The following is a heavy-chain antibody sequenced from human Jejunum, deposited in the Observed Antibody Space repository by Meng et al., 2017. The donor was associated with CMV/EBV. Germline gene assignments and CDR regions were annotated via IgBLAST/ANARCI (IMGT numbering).Heavy chain of an antibody. CDR3: ATVTVVSQRFDY. D-gene: IGHD4-23*01. CDR1: GGSISSSSYY. CDR2: MYYRGST. Sequence: SGGSISSSSYYWAWIRQSPGKGLEWIGSMYYRGSTYYNPSLESRVIISVDTSKNQFSLKLSSVTAADTAVYYCATVTVVSQRFDYWGQGSLVTVSS. J-gene: IGHJ4*02. V-gene: IGHV4-39*07.